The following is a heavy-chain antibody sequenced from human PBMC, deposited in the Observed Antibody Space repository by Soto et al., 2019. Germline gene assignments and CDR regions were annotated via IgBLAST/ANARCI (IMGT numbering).Heavy chain of an antibody. CDR1: GYTFTSYA. J-gene: IGHJ4*02. CDR2: INAGNGNT. D-gene: IGHD2-21*02. Sequence: QVQLVQSGAEVKKPGASVKVSCKASGYTFTSYAMHWVRQAPGQRLEWMGWINAGNGNTKYSQKFQGRVTITRDTYASTAYIELSRLRSEDTAVDYCARSIVVVTAADYWGQGTLVTVSS. CDR3: ARSIVVVTAADY. V-gene: IGHV1-3*01.